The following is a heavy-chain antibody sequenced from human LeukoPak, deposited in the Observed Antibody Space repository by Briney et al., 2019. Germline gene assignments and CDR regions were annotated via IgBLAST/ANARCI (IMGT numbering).Heavy chain of an antibody. D-gene: IGHD6-13*01. CDR2: INHSGST. Sequence: SETLSLTCTVSGYSISTGYYWDWIRQPPGKGLEWIGEINHSGSTNYNPSLKSRVTISVDTSKNQFSLKLSSVTAADTAVYYCARGRNGIAATVNWFDPWGQGTLVTVSS. J-gene: IGHJ5*02. CDR1: GYSISTGYY. V-gene: IGHV4-38-2*02. CDR3: ARGRNGIAATVNWFDP.